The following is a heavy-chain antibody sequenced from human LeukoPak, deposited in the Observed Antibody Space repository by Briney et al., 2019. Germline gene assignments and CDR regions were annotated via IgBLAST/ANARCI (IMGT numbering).Heavy chain of an antibody. V-gene: IGHV1-8*01. CDR1: GYTFTSYD. Sequence: ASVKVSCKASGYTFTSYDINWVRQATAQGLEWMGWMNPNSGNTGYAQKFQGRVTMTRNTSISTAYMELSSLRSEDTAVYYCARGVYYYDSSGYYLRWGQGTLVTVYS. CDR2: MNPNSGNT. D-gene: IGHD3-22*01. CDR3: ARGVYYYDSSGYYLR. J-gene: IGHJ4*02.